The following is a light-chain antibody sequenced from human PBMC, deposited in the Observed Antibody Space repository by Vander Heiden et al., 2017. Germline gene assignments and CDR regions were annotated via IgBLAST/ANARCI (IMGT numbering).Light chain of an antibody. CDR1: QSVSSY. J-gene: IGKJ1*01. Sequence: EIVLTHSPATLSLSPGERATLSCRASQSVSSYLAWYQQKPGQAPRLLIYDASNRATGSPDRFSGSGYGKDFTLTISSLDPEEFAVYYCQQRSNGHRETWTFGQWTKVEIK. V-gene: IGKV3-11*01. CDR3: QQRSNGHRETWT. CDR2: DAS.